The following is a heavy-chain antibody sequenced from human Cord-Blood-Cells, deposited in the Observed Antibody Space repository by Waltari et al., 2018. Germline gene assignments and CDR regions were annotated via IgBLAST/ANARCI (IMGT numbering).Heavy chain of an antibody. V-gene: IGHV1-8*03. CDR3: ARDSRYCSSTSCHYYYYYYMDV. CDR1: GYIFTSYD. J-gene: IGHJ6*03. CDR2: MNPNSGNK. D-gene: IGHD2-2*01. Sequence: QVQLVQSGAEVKTPGSSVKCSCKASGYIFTSYDLNWVRQATLQGLDGMGWMNPNSGNKGYAQNFQGRVTIPRNSAISTAYMERSSLRSEDTAVYYCARDSRYCSSTSCHYYYYYYMDVWGKGTTVTVSS.